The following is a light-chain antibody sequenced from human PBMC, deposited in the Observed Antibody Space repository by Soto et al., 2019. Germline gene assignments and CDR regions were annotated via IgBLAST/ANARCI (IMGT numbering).Light chain of an antibody. Sequence: QSVLTQPASVSGSPGQSITISCTGTDSDIGNYNYVSWYQQHPGKAPKLMIYGVTNRPSGVSDRFSGSKSGNAASLTISGLQSEDEADYYCSSYTSNPTLWVFGGGTKVTVL. J-gene: IGLJ3*02. V-gene: IGLV2-14*01. CDR2: GVT. CDR3: SSYTSNPTLWV. CDR1: DSDIGNYNY.